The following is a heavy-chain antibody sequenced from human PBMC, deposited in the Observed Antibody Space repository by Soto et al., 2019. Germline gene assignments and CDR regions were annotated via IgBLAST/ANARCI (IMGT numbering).Heavy chain of an antibody. V-gene: IGHV3-30*18. CDR3: AKDLSGYDFPGDLDY. CDR1: GFTFSSYG. J-gene: IGHJ4*02. Sequence: GGSLRLSCAASGFTFSSYGMHWVRQAPGKGLEWVAVISYDGSNKYYADSVKGRFTISRDNSKNTLYLQMNSLRAEDTAVYYCAKDLSGYDFPGDLDYWGQGTLGIVSS. D-gene: IGHD3-3*01. CDR2: ISYDGSNK.